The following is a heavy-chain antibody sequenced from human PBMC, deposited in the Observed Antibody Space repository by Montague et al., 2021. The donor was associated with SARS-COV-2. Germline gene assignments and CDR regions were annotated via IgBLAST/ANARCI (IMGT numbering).Heavy chain of an antibody. V-gene: IGHV4-59*01. D-gene: IGHD1-26*01. CDR1: GGSINGYY. CDR3: ARVVAVGAFDY. Sequence: SETLSLTCTVSGGSINGYYWTWIRQPPGKGLEWIGYIYYTGTTSYNPSLKSRVSISQDKSKRQFSLDLTSVTAADTATYFCARVVAVGAFDYWGQGSLVTVSS. CDR2: IYYTGTT. J-gene: IGHJ4*02.